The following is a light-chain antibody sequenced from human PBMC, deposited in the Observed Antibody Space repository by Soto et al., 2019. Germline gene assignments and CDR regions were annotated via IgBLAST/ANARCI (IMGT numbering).Light chain of an antibody. CDR2: DVN. V-gene: IGLV2-11*01. Sequence: QSVLTQPRSVSGSPGQSVTISCTGSSSDVGGYNYVSWYKQHPGKAPKVMIYDVNKRPSGVPDRFSGSKSGNTASLTISGLQADDEADYYCCSYAGSYTVIFGGGTKVTV. J-gene: IGLJ2*01. CDR1: SSDVGGYNY. CDR3: CSYAGSYTVI.